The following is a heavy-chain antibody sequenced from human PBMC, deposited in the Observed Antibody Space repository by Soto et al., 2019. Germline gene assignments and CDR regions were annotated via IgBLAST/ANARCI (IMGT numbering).Heavy chain of an antibody. CDR2: IKQDGSEK. CDR3: ARESSAPYDFWSGYYGSNYYYGMDV. CDR1: GFTFSSYW. Sequence: EVQLVESGGGLVQPGGSLRLSCAASGFTFSSYWMSWVRQAPGKGLEWVANIKQDGSEKYYVDSVKGRFTISRDNAKNSLYLQMNSLRAEDTAVYYCARESSAPYDFWSGYYGSNYYYGMDVWGQGTTVTVSS. V-gene: IGHV3-7*05. D-gene: IGHD3-3*01. J-gene: IGHJ6*02.